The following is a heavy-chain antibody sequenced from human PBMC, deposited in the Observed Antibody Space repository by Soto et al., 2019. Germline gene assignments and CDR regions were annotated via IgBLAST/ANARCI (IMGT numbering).Heavy chain of an antibody. CDR3: ASGHCFISSCSSLDH. J-gene: IGHJ2*01. Sequence: QVQLQESGPGLVKPSQTLSLPCTVSGGSIDSGGSYWSWIRQSPGEGLAWLGYIYYSGTTYYNPALKSRVSIQPATSKNQFSLKLRSVTAADPAIYYSASGHCFISSCSSLDHWGGGTLVTVS. D-gene: IGHD2-2*01. V-gene: IGHV4-31*03. CDR1: GGSIDSGGSY. CDR2: IYYSGTT.